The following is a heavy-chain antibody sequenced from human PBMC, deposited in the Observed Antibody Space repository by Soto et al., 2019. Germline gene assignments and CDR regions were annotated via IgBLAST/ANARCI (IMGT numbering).Heavy chain of an antibody. D-gene: IGHD6-19*01. J-gene: IGHJ3*02. CDR2: IIPIFGTA. CDR3: ARGAVAGTSGAFDI. CDR1: GCTFSSYA. V-gene: IGHV1-69*06. Sequence: GASLKVSCKASGCTFSSYAISWVRQAPGQGLEWMGGIIPIFGTANYAQKFQGRVTITADKSTSTAYMELSSLRSEDTAVYYCARGAVAGTSGAFDIWGQGTMVTVSS.